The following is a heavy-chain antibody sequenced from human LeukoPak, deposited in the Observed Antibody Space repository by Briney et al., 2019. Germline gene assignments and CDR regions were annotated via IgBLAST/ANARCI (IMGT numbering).Heavy chain of an antibody. D-gene: IGHD3-16*02. CDR3: ATLTFGGVIVPFDY. CDR2: ISYDGGDK. CDR1: GFSFNNYA. Sequence: GGSLRLSCAASGFSFNNYAMYWVRQAPGKGLEWVALISYDGGDKYYADSVKGRFTISRDNSENTLYLQMNSLRAEDTAVYYCATLTFGGVIVPFDYWGQGTLVTVSS. V-gene: IGHV3-30*03. J-gene: IGHJ4*02.